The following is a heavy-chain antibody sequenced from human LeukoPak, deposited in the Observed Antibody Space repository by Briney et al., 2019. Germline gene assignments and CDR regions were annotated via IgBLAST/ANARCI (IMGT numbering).Heavy chain of an antibody. CDR1: GGSISSGGYS. Sequence: PSETLSLTCAVSGGSISSGGYSWSWIRQPPGKGLEWIGYIHHSGSTYYNPSLKSRVTISVDRSKNQFSLKLSSVTAADTAVYYCARDTGSYDFWSGYYTRTGAFDIWGQGTMVTVSS. CDR2: IHHSGST. J-gene: IGHJ3*02. CDR3: ARDTGSYDFWSGYYTRTGAFDI. D-gene: IGHD3-3*01. V-gene: IGHV4-30-2*01.